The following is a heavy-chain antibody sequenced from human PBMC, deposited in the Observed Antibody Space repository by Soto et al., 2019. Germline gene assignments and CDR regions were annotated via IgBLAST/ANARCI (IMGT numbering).Heavy chain of an antibody. CDR3: VKGDLDTAVVNSPDAFDF. CDR2: ISYDGDNK. D-gene: IGHD5-18*01. V-gene: IGHV3-30*18. CDR1: GFMFNDYG. Sequence: GGSLRLSCEASGFMFNDYGMHWVRQAPGKGLDWVAVISYDGDNKYYAQSVKGRFTISRDNSKNTSFLHMDSLRHEDTAVYHCVKGDLDTAVVNSPDAFDFWGQGTMVTVSS. J-gene: IGHJ3*01.